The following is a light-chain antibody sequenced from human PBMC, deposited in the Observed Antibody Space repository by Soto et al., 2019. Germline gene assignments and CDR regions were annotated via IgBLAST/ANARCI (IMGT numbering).Light chain of an antibody. J-gene: IGKJ3*01. CDR1: QRIGKY. Sequence: DIQLSQSPSTLSASVGDTVTITCRASQRIGKYLNWYQQKPGKAPKLLIYAASSLQPGAPSIFSGSGSGTDFXLXXXXXXXEDVATYYCQQSYSAPFTFGPGTKVDXK. CDR3: QQSYSAPFT. V-gene: IGKV1-39*01. CDR2: AAS.